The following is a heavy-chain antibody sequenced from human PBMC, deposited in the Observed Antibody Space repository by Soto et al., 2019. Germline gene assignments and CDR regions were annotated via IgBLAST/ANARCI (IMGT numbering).Heavy chain of an antibody. J-gene: IGHJ3*02. V-gene: IGHV4-31*03. D-gene: IGHD6-13*01. CDR2: IYYSGST. Sequence: SETLSLTCTVSGGSISSGGYYWSWIRQHPGKGLEWIGYIYYSGSTYYNPSLKSRVTISVDTSKNQFSLKLSSVTAADTAVYYCAREGTWQQPVAFDIWGQGTMVTVSS. CDR1: GGSISSGGYY. CDR3: AREGTWQQPVAFDI.